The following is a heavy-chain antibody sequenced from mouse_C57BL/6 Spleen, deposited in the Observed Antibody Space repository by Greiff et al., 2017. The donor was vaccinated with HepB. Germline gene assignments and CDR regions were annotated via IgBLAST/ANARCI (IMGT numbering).Heavy chain of an antibody. Sequence: VQLPESGAELVKPGASVKISCKASGYAFSSYWMNWVKQRPGKGLEWIGQIYPGDGDTNYNGKFKGKATLTADKSSSTAYMQLSSLTSEDSAVYFCARWRGPSSSYFDYWGQGTTLTVSS. V-gene: IGHV1-80*01. CDR3: ARWRGPSSSYFDY. J-gene: IGHJ2*01. CDR2: IYPGDGDT. CDR1: GYAFSSYW. D-gene: IGHD1-1*01.